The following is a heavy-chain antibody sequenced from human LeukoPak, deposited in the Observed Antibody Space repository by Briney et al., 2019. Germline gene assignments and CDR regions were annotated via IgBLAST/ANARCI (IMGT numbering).Heavy chain of an antibody. CDR2: ISYDGSNK. CDR1: GFTFSSYG. D-gene: IGHD5-24*01. J-gene: IGHJ4*02. Sequence: GGSLRLSCAASGFTFSSYGMHWVRQAPGKGLEWVAVISYDGSNKYYADSVKGRFTISRDNSKNTLYLQMNSLRAEDTAVYYCARGGWLQSLLGHYFDYWGQGTLVTVSS. V-gene: IGHV3-30*03. CDR3: ARGGWLQSLLGHYFDY.